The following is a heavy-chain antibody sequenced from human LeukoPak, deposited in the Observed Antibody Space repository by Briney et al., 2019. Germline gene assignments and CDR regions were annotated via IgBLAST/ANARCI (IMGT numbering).Heavy chain of an antibody. D-gene: IGHD3-16*02. V-gene: IGHV1-69*05. J-gene: IGHJ4*02. CDR2: IIPIFATT. CDR1: GGTFSSYA. CDR3: ASMITFGGVIVPYFDY. Sequence: SVKVSCKASGGTFSSYAISWVRQAPGQGLEWMGEIIPIFATTNYAQKFQGRVTMTRDTSTSTVYMELSSLRSEDTAVYYCASMITFGGVIVPYFDYWGQGTLVTVSS.